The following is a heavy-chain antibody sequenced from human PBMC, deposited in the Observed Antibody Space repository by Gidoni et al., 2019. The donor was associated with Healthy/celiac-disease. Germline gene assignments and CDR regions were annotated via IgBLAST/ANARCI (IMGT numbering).Heavy chain of an antibody. Sequence: QVQLQESGPGLVKPSETLSLTCPVSGGSISSYSWSWIRQPPGKGLEWIGYIYYSGSTNYNPSLKSRVTISVDTSKNQFSLKLSSVTAADTAVYYCARARGRSYIVVVPAAIHPLDYWGQGTLVTVSS. CDR3: ARARGRSYIVVVPAAIHPLDY. D-gene: IGHD2-2*02. CDR2: IYYSGST. CDR1: GGSISSYS. J-gene: IGHJ4*02. V-gene: IGHV4-59*01.